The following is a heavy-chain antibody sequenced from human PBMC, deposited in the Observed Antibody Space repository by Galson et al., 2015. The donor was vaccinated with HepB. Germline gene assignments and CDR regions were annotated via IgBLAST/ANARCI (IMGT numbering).Heavy chain of an antibody. CDR1: GYTFTSYS. V-gene: IGHV1-46*01. CDR2: INPSGGNT. Sequence: SVKVSCKASGYTFTSYSMHWVRQAPGQGLEWMGIINPSGGNTNYAQKFQGRVTMIRDTSTSTVYMELSSLRPEDTAVYYCARTHFYSSGWCAYWGQGTLVTVSS. J-gene: IGHJ4*02. CDR3: ARTHFYSSGWCAY. D-gene: IGHD6-19*01.